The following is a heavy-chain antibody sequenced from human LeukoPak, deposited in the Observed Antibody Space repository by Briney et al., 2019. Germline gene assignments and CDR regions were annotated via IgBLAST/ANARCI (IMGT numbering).Heavy chain of an antibody. D-gene: IGHD3-22*01. V-gene: IGHV4-38-2*02. J-gene: IGHJ2*01. CDR2: IYYSGST. CDR3: ARLVCAPSMIVESCLWYFDL. CDR1: GYSISSGYY. Sequence: NTSETLSLTCTVSGYSISSGYYWGWIRQPPGKGLEWIGYIYYSGSTNYNPSLKSRVTISVDTSKNQFSLKLSSVTAADTAVYYCARLVCAPSMIVESCLWYFDLWGRGTLVTVSS.